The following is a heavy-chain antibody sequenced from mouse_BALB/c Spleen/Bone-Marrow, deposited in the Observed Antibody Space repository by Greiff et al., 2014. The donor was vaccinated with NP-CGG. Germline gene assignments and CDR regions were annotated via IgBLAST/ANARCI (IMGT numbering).Heavy chain of an antibody. CDR3: ARRHRHAYYFDY. J-gene: IGHJ2*01. Sequence: QVQLQQSGSVLVRPGASVKLSCKASGYTFTSSCMHWAKQRPGQGLEWIGEIHPSSGNSNYNEKFKGKATLTVDTSSNTAYVDLSNLTFEDSAVYSCARRHRHAYYFDYWGQGTTLTVSS. V-gene: IGHV1S130*01. CDR1: GYTFTSSC. D-gene: IGHD2-14*01. CDR2: IHPSSGNS.